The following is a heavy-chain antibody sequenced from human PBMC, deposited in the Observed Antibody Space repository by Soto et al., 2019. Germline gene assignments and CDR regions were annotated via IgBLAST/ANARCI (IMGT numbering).Heavy chain of an antibody. CDR3: AKGGEGSCSRTSCLYFSDS. Sequence: EVQLLDSGGGLVQPGGSQRLSCAASGFTFRTYAMSWVRQAPGKGLEWVSTISDSGTTYYANSVKGRFTISRDNSRNTLDLQMNSLRVEDTAVYYCAKGGEGSCSRTSCLYFSDSWGQGTLVTVSS. J-gene: IGHJ5*02. D-gene: IGHD2-2*01. V-gene: IGHV3-23*01. CDR2: ISDSGTT. CDR1: GFTFRTYA.